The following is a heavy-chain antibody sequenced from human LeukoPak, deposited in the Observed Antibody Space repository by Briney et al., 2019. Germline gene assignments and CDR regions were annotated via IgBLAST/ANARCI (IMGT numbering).Heavy chain of an antibody. J-gene: IGHJ5*02. Sequence: SETLSLTCTVSGGSISSSSYYWGWIRQPPGKGLEWIGSIYYSGSTYYNPSLKSRVTISVDTSKNQFSLKLSSVTAADTAVYYCARVYYYDSSGYPIQARWFDPWGQGTLVTVSS. D-gene: IGHD3-22*01. CDR1: GGSISSSSYY. CDR3: ARVYYYDSSGYPIQARWFDP. CDR2: IYYSGST. V-gene: IGHV4-39*07.